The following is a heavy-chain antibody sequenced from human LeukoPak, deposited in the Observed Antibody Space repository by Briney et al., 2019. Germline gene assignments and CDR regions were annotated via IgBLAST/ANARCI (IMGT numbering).Heavy chain of an antibody. V-gene: IGHV1-3*01. CDR3: ATNYYGSGSYENAFDI. CDR1: GYPFTSYA. J-gene: IGHJ3*02. D-gene: IGHD3-10*01. CDR2: INAGNGNT. Sequence: ASVKVSCKASGYPFTSYAMHWVRQAPGQRLEWMGWINAGNGNTKYSQKFQGRVTITRDTSASTAYMELSSLRSEDTAVYYCATNYYGSGSYENAFDIWGQGTMVTVSS.